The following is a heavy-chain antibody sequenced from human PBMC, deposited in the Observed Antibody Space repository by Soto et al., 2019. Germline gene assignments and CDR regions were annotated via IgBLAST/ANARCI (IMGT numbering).Heavy chain of an antibody. CDR2: IWYDGSNK. D-gene: IGHD4-17*01. V-gene: IGHV3-30*02. J-gene: IGHJ1*01. Sequence: GGSLRLSCAASGFTFSSYGMHWFRQGPGKGLEWVAVIWYDGSNKYYADSVKGRFTISRDNSKNTLYLQMSSLRTEDTAVYYWSKSRFTVTSQHFATWCHGTLVSVLS. CDR3: SKSRFTVTSQHFAT. CDR1: GFTFSSYG.